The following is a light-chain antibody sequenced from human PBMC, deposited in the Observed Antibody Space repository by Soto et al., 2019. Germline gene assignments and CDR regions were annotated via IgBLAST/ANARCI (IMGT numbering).Light chain of an antibody. V-gene: IGKV1-6*01. Sequence: AIQMTQSPSSLSASVGDRVTITCRASQGIRNDLGWYQQKPGKAPKLLIYAASSLQSGVPSRFSVSGSGTDFTLTISRLQPEDFATYYCLQDYNYPRTFGQGTKVEIK. J-gene: IGKJ1*01. CDR1: QGIRND. CDR3: LQDYNYPRT. CDR2: AAS.